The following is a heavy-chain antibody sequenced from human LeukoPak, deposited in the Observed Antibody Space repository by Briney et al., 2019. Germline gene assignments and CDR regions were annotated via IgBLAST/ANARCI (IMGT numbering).Heavy chain of an antibody. J-gene: IGHJ4*02. D-gene: IGHD2-2*02. CDR2: IRYDGGNK. CDR3: AKAAQLLLYPGEHGY. CDR1: GFTFSSYG. V-gene: IGHV3-30*02. Sequence: GGSLRLSCAASGFTFSSYGMHWVRQAPGKGLEWVAFIRYDGGNKYYADSVKGRFTISRDNSKNTLYLQMNSLRAEDTAVYYCAKAAQLLLYPGEHGYWGQGTLVTVSS.